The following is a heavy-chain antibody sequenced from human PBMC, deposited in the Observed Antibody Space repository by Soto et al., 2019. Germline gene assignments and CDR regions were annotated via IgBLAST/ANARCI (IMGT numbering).Heavy chain of an antibody. Sequence: QVQLQESGPGLVKPSQTLSLTCTVSGGSISSGGYYWSWIRQHPGKGLEWIGYIYYSGSTYYNPSPXSXFNISVDTSKNQSSLKLSSVTAAATAVYYCARGGRRSPGMDVWGQGTTVTVSS. V-gene: IGHV4-31*03. CDR1: GGSISSGGYY. CDR3: ARGGRRSPGMDV. CDR2: IYYSGST. J-gene: IGHJ6*02.